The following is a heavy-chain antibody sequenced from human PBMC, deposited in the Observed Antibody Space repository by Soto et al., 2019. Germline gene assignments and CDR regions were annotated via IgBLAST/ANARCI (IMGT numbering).Heavy chain of an antibody. V-gene: IGHV4-30-4*01. Sequence: QVQLQESGPGLVKPSQTLSLTCTVSGDSISSGDHYWSWIRQPPGKGLEWIGYIYYSGTTYSRPCLQSRVTISVDTSKNQFSLKLNSVTASDTAVYYCARRAYSDSSSYFDYWGQGTLVPVSS. D-gene: IGHD6-6*01. CDR3: ARRAYSDSSSYFDY. CDR1: GDSISSGDHY. CDR2: IYYSGTT. J-gene: IGHJ4*02.